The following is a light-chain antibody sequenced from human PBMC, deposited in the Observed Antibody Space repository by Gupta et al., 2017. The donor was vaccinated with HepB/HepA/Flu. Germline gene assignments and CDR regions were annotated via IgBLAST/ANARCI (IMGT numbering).Light chain of an antibody. Sequence: AIRMTQSPSSFSASTGDRVTITCRASQGISNHLVWYQQKPGKAPKLLIFDASTWHSGVTSRFSGSGSGTDFTLTINNRQSEDFASYYCQQYENYLSWTFGQGTKVEIK. J-gene: IGKJ1*01. CDR2: DAS. CDR3: QQYENYLSWT. V-gene: IGKV1-8*01. CDR1: QGISNH.